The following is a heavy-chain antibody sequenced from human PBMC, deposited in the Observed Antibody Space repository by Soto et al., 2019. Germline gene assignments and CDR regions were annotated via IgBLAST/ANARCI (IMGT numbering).Heavy chain of an antibody. CDR2: IYYSGST. Sequence: SETLSLTCTVSGGSISSGGYYWSWIRQHPGKGLGWIGYIYYSGSTYYNPSLKSRVTISVDTSKNQFSLKLSSVTAADTAVYYCARGHEGADILTGYSWFDPWGQGTQVTVSS. V-gene: IGHV4-31*03. CDR1: GGSISSGGYY. CDR3: ARGHEGADILTGYSWFDP. D-gene: IGHD3-9*01. J-gene: IGHJ5*02.